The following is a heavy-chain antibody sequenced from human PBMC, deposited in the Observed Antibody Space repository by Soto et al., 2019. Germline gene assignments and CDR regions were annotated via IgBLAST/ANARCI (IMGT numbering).Heavy chain of an antibody. V-gene: IGHV1-18*04. CDR3: ATSYDSGFDP. Sequence: SSVKVSCKASGYSFSTYDISWLRQAPGQGPEWMGRISPKNGNTNYAQNFQDRVTMTADTSSSTAYMELRGLRSDDTAKYYCATSYDSGFDPWGQGTMVTVSS. CDR1: GYSFSTYD. D-gene: IGHD3-3*01. J-gene: IGHJ5*02. CDR2: ISPKNGNT.